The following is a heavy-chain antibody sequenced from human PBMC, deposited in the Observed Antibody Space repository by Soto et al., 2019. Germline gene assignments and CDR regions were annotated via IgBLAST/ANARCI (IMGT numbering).Heavy chain of an antibody. V-gene: IGHV3-23*01. J-gene: IGHJ5*01. D-gene: IGHD1-7*01. Sequence: EVQLLESGGGLVQPGGSLRLSCAASGFTFSSYAMSWVRQAPGKGLEWVSDISGSGGSTYYADSVKGLFTISRDNSKNTLYRIMNCLRAENTAVYYFAIEVGYGTILNWFDSWCQGTLFTVSS. CDR3: AIEVGYGTILNWFDS. CDR1: GFTFSSYA. CDR2: ISGSGGST.